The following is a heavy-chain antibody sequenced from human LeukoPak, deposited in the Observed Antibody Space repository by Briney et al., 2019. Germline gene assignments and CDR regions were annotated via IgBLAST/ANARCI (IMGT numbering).Heavy chain of an antibody. CDR2: ISSSGSTI. D-gene: IGHD1-26*01. Sequence: GGSLRLSCAASGFTFSDYYMSWIRQAPGKGLEWVSYISSSGSTIYYADSVKGRFTISRDNAKNSLYLQMNSLRAEDTAVYYCARDHFPSGVWEPFDYWGQGTLVTVSS. CDR3: ARDHFPSGVWEPFDY. V-gene: IGHV3-11*01. J-gene: IGHJ4*02. CDR1: GFTFSDYY.